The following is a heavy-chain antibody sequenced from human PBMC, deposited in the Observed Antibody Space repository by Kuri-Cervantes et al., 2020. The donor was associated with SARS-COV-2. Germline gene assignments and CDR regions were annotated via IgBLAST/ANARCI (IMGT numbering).Heavy chain of an antibody. Sequence: ETLSLTCAASGFTFSSYAMSWVRQAPGKGLEWVSAISGSGGSTYYADSVKGRFTISRDNSKNTLYLQMNSLRAEDTAVYYCAKDRPGYSYGYGYAFDIWGQGKMVNVSS. CDR3: AKDRPGYSYGYGYAFDI. D-gene: IGHD5-18*01. CDR1: GFTFSSYA. J-gene: IGHJ3*02. V-gene: IGHV3-23*01. CDR2: ISGSGGST.